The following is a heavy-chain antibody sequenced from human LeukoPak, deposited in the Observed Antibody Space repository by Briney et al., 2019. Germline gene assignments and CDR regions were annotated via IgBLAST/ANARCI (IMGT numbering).Heavy chain of an antibody. Sequence: WVRQAPGKGLEWIGSIYYSGSTYYNPSLKSRVTISVDTSKNQFSLKLSSVTAADTAVYYCARPAHTYYYDSSGPDDYWGQGTLVTVSS. CDR2: IYYSGST. D-gene: IGHD3-22*01. V-gene: IGHV4-39*01. J-gene: IGHJ4*02. CDR3: ARPAHTYYYDSSGPDDY.